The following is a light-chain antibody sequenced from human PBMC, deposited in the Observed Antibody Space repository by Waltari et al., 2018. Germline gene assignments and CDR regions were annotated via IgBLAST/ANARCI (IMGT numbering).Light chain of an antibody. CDR3: QQYYSRPLT. J-gene: IGKJ4*01. V-gene: IGKV4-1*01. CDR1: QSVLFSSNSQNY. CDR2: WAS. Sequence: DIVMTQSPDSLAVSLGERATINCKSSQSVLFSSNSQNYLAWYQQKPGQPPKLLFYWASTRDAGVPDRFSGSGSGTEFTLTINSLQAEDVAIYYCQQYYSRPLTFGGGTRVEIK.